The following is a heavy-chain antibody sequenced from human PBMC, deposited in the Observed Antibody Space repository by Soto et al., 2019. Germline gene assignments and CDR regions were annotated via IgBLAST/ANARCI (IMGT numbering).Heavy chain of an antibody. CDR2: ISGTDGGA. V-gene: IGHV3-23*01. J-gene: IGHJ4*02. D-gene: IGHD5-18*01. CDR3: ASGGLHGYTNGGLSYFHS. CDR1: ELSSSNHA. Sequence: EVHLLESGGGLVQPGGSLRLSCAASELSSSNHAMTWVRQAPGKGLEWVSGISGTDGGAYYADSVKGRFTISRDNSRSTLSLQMNSLRVEATAVYYCASGGLHGYTNGGLSYFHSWGQGTLVTVSS.